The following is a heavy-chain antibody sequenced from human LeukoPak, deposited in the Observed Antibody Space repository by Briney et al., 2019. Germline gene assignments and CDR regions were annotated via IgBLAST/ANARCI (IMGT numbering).Heavy chain of an antibody. Sequence: PGGSLRLSCAASGFTFRSYAMSWVRQAPGKGPEWVSGINSTGGITYYADSVKGRFTISRDNSKNTLYLQMNSLRAEDTAIYYCAKWRASHFFDYWGQGTLVTVSS. V-gene: IGHV3-23*01. CDR2: INSTGGIT. D-gene: IGHD3-3*02. J-gene: IGHJ4*02. CDR3: AKWRASHFFDY. CDR1: GFTFRSYA.